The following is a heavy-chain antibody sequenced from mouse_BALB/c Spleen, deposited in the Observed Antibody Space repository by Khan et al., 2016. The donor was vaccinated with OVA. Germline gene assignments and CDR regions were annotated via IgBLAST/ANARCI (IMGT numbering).Heavy chain of an antibody. CDR3: AKMAGK. Sequence: VQLKQSGAELVQSGATVKLSCTASGLNIKDTYMHWLKQWPEQGLEWIGRIDPPNGNTKYDPTFQGKSAITADTSSSTAYMQLSSLPTEDTAVNYCAKMAGKWGQGTTLTVSS. V-gene: IGHV14-3*02. J-gene: IGHJ2*01. CDR2: IDPPNGNT. CDR1: GLNIKDTY.